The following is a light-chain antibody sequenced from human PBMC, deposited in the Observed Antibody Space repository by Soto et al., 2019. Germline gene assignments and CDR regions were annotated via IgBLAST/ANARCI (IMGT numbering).Light chain of an antibody. CDR3: QQLNIDSYPIT. CDR2: AAS. J-gene: IGKJ5*01. CDR1: QGISSY. V-gene: IGKV1-9*01. Sequence: IQLTQSPSSLSSSIGDRVTITCRASQGISSYLALYQQKPGKAPKLLIYAASTLQSGVPSRFSGSGSGPDFTLTISSLQPEDFATYFCQQLNIDSYPITFGQGTRLEIK.